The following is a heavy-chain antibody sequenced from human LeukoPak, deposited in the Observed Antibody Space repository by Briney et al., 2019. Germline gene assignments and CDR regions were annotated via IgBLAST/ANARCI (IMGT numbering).Heavy chain of an antibody. J-gene: IGHJ4*02. CDR2: IYTNGST. CDR3: AREGYSGSDSNL. D-gene: IGHD5-12*01. V-gene: IGHV4-4*07. CDR1: GGSISSYY. Sequence: SETLSLTCTVSGGSISSYYWTWIRQPAGKGLEWIGRIYTNGSTNYNPSLKSRVTMSVDTSKNQFSLMLSSVTAADTAVYYCAREGYSGSDSNLWGQGTLVTVSS.